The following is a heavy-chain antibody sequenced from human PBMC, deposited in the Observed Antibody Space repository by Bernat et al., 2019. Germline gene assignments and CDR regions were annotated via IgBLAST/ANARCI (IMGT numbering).Heavy chain of an antibody. J-gene: IGHJ4*02. Sequence: EVQLVESGGGLVKPGGSLRLSCAASGFTFSNAWMNWVRQAPGKGLEWVSAISGSGGSTYYADSVKGRFTISRDNSKNTLYLQMNSLRAEDTAVYYCAKDHSEGFDYWGQGTLVTVSS. CDR3: AKDHSEGFDY. CDR2: ISGSGGST. V-gene: IGHV3-23*04. CDR1: GFTFSNAW. D-gene: IGHD2-21*01.